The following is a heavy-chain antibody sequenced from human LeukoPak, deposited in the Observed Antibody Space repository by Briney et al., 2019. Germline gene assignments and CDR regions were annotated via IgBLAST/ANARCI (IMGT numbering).Heavy chain of an antibody. CDR3: ARGLTAAATAY. J-gene: IGHJ4*02. V-gene: IGHV4-59*08. CDR2: IYYSGST. Sequence: PSETLSLTCTVSGGSISSYYWSWIRQPPGKGLEWIGHIYYSGSTNYNPSLKSRVTISVDTSKNQFSLRIISVTAADTAVYYCARGLTAAATAYWGQGTLVTVSS. CDR1: GGSISSYY. D-gene: IGHD2-15*01.